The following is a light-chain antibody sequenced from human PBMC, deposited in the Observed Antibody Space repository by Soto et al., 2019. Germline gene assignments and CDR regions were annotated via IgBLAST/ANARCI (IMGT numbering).Light chain of an antibody. CDR3: SSYAGSNNFV. J-gene: IGLJ1*01. CDR2: EVS. Sequence: QSVRNQAPSASGSPGESVTISCTGASSDVGGYDYVSWYQQHPGKAPKLMIYEVSKRPSGVPDRFSGSKSGNTASLTVSGLQAEDEADYYCSSYAGSNNFVFGTGTKVTVL. V-gene: IGLV2-8*01. CDR1: SSDVGGYDY.